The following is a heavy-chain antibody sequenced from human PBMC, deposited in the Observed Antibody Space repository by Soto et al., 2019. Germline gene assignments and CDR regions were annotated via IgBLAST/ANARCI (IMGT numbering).Heavy chain of an antibody. CDR2: ISAYNGNT. J-gene: IGHJ6*02. D-gene: IGHD2-15*01. CDR3: ASCYCSGGSCYEHGDYYYYYGMDV. Sequence: ASVKVSCKASGYTFTSYGISWVRQAPGQGLEWMGWISAYNGNTNYAQKLQGRVTMTTDTSTSTAYMELRSLRSDDTAVYYCASCYCSGGSCYEHGDYYYYYGMDVWGQGTTVTVSS. CDR1: GYTFTSYG. V-gene: IGHV1-18*01.